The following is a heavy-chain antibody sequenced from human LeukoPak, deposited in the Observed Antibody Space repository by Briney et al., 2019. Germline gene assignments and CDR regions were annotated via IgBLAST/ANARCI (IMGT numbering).Heavy chain of an antibody. CDR2: IYYSGDT. D-gene: IGHD4/OR15-4a*01. V-gene: IGHV4-59*01. Sequence: SETLSLTCTVSRGFISGYSWSWIRQSPGGGLECIGYIYYSGDTAYNPSLRSRVTLSVDTSKNQFSLQLRSVTTADTAVYYCVRGPYGASISKWFDPWGQGTQVVVSP. CDR3: VRGPYGASISKWFDP. J-gene: IGHJ5*02. CDR1: RGFISGYS.